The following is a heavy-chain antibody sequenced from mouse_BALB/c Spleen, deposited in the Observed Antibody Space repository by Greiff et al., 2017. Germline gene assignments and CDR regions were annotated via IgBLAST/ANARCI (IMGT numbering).Heavy chain of an antibody. V-gene: IGHV1-7*01. CDR3: ARHYRYDGFDY. CDR2: INPSTGYT. D-gene: IGHD2-14*01. CDR1: GYTFTSYW. J-gene: IGHJ2*01. Sequence: QVQLKESGAELAKPGASVKMSCKASGYTFTSYWMHWVKQRPGQGLEWIGYINPSTGYTEYNQKFKDKATLTADKSSSTAYMQLSSLTSEDSAVYYCARHYRYDGFDYWGQGTTLTVSS.